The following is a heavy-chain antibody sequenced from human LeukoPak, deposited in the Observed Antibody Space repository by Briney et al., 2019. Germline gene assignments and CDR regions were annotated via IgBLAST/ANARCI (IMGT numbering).Heavy chain of an antibody. J-gene: IGHJ4*02. CDR1: GFTFSRYS. D-gene: IGHD5-24*01. Sequence: PGGSLRLSCAASGFTFSRYSMNWVRQAPGKGPQWVSYISSSSSAICYADSLRGRFTISRDNAKNSLYLQMNSLRDEDTAVYYCARDGEMATNPYYFDYWGQGTLVTVSS. V-gene: IGHV3-48*02. CDR2: ISSSSSAI. CDR3: ARDGEMATNPYYFDY.